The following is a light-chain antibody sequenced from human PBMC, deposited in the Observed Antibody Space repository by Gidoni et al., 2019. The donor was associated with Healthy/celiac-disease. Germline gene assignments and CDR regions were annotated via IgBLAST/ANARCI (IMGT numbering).Light chain of an antibody. V-gene: IGKV3-15*01. Sequence: EIVMTQSPATLSVSPGERATLSCRASQSVSSNLAWYQQKPGQAPRLLIYGASTRATGISARFSGSGSGTEFTLTISNLQSEDFAVYYCQQYNNWPPPYTFXQXTKLEIK. CDR2: GAS. CDR1: QSVSSN. J-gene: IGKJ2*01. CDR3: QQYNNWPPPYT.